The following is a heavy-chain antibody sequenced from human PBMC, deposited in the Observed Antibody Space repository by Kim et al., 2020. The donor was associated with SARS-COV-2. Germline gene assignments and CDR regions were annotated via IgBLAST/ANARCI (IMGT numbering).Heavy chain of an antibody. Sequence: GGSLRLSCTASGFTFKNHAMNWVRQAPGKGLEWVLGISGSGTTTYYPNFGEGRFIISRDNSKNTLYLQMNRLRVDDSATYCCARMPWHDYTSDGTFDHWGQGTLVTVSS. CDR3: ARMPWHDYTSDGTFDH. D-gene: IGHD3-10*01. CDR2: ISGSGTTT. CDR1: GFTFKNHA. J-gene: IGHJ5*02. V-gene: IGHV3-23*01.